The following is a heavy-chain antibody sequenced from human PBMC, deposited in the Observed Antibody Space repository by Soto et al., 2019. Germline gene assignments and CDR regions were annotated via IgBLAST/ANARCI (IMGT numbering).Heavy chain of an antibody. Sequence: QLQLVQSGTELKKPGASVKVSCKASGYTFTNYGITWVRQAPGQGHEWMGWINADYGNTNYEQKFQGRVTMTTDTSTNTAYMELRSLRSDDTAVYYCARKSLSNFNWFDPWGQGTLVTVSS. CDR1: GYTFTNYG. D-gene: IGHD4-4*01. CDR2: INADYGNT. J-gene: IGHJ5*02. CDR3: ARKSLSNFNWFDP. V-gene: IGHV1-18*04.